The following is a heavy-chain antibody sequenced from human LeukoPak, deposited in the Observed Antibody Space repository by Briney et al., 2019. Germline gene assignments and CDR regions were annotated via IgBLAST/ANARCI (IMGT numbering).Heavy chain of an antibody. CDR3: ATNVEAADRSG. Sequence: PGGSLRLSCAASGFTFSTYWMHWVRQAPGKGLEWVSAISGSGGSTYYADSVKGRFTISRDNSKNTLYLQMNSLRAEDTAVYYCATNVEAADRSGWGQGTLVTVSS. CDR1: GFTFSTYW. D-gene: IGHD6-13*01. CDR2: ISGSGGST. V-gene: IGHV3-23*01. J-gene: IGHJ4*02.